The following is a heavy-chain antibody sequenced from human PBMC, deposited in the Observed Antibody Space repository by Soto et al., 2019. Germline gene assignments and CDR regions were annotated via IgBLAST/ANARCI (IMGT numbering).Heavy chain of an antibody. CDR2: ISGSGDGT. D-gene: IGHD5-18*01. CDR3: AGPGYSSQDY. CDR1: GFTFSSFA. J-gene: IGHJ4*02. Sequence: PGESLKICCKGSGFTFSSFALSWVRQAPGKGLEWVSAISGSGDGTDYADSVKGRFTISRDNSKNTLYLQMNSLRAEDTAVYYCAGPGYSSQDYWGQGALVTVSS. V-gene: IGHV3-23*01.